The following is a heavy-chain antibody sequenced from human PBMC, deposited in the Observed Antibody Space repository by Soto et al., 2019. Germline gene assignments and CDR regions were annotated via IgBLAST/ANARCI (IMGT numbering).Heavy chain of an antibody. J-gene: IGHJ4*02. Sequence: GASVKVSCKGSGNTFTYVYLHWVRQAPGQALEWMGWITPCNGNTKYAQKFQDRVTCTGDTSLNTAYMELSSLRSDDTAMFYCASGRYDASGYFDYWGQGTLVTVSS. V-gene: IGHV1-45*02. CDR3: ASGRYDASGYFDY. CDR2: ITPCNGNT. CDR1: GNTFTYVY. D-gene: IGHD3-22*01.